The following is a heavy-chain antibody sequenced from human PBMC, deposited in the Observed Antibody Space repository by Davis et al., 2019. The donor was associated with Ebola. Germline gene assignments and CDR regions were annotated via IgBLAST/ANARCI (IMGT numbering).Heavy chain of an antibody. CDR1: GFTFSSYG. CDR2: ISYDGSNK. J-gene: IGHJ6*02. Sequence: PGGSLRLSCAASGFTFSSYGMHWVRQAPGKGLEWVAVISYDGSNKYYADSVKGRFTTSRDNSKNTLYLQMNNLRAEDTAVYYCAPQRITIFGVADVGGMDVWGQGTTVTVSS. CDR3: APQRITIFGVADVGGMDV. V-gene: IGHV3-30*03. D-gene: IGHD3-3*01.